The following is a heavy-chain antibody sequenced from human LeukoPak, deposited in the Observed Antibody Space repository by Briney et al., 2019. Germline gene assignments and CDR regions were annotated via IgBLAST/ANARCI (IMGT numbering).Heavy chain of an antibody. Sequence: PGGSLRLSCAASEFTFSSYEMNWVRQAPGKGLEWVSYISSSGTTIYYADSVKGRFTISRDNAKNSLYLQMNSLRAEDTAVYYCAREYCSGGSCYSRPYWYFDLWGRGTLVTVSS. CDR1: EFTFSSYE. J-gene: IGHJ2*01. D-gene: IGHD2-15*01. CDR2: ISSSGTTI. V-gene: IGHV3-48*03. CDR3: AREYCSGGSCYSRPYWYFDL.